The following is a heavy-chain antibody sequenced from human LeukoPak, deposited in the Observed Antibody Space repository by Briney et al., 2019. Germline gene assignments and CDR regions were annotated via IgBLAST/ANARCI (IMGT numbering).Heavy chain of an antibody. CDR2: ISGSGDST. CDR3: ATSTVAKYDY. V-gene: IGHV3-23*01. CDR1: GFTFINYA. J-gene: IGHJ4*02. D-gene: IGHD4-11*01. Sequence: GGSPRLSCAASGFTFINYAMTWVRQAPGKGLEWVSAISGSGDSTFNADSVKGRFTISRDNSKNTLYLQMNSLRAEDTALYYCATSTVAKYDYWGQGTLVTVSS.